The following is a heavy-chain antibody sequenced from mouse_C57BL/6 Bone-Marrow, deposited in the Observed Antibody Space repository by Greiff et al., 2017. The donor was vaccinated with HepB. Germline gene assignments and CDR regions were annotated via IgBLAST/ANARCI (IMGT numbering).Heavy chain of an antibody. D-gene: IGHD1-2*01. CDR3: ARDSSVYFDV. Sequence: EVQLVESEGGLVQPGSSMKLSCTASGFTFSDYYMAWVRQVPEKGLEWVANINYDGSSTYYLDSLKSRFIISRDNTKNILYLQMSSLKSEDTATYYCARDSSVYFDVWGTGTTVTVSS. J-gene: IGHJ1*03. CDR1: GFTFSDYY. V-gene: IGHV5-16*01. CDR2: INYDGSST.